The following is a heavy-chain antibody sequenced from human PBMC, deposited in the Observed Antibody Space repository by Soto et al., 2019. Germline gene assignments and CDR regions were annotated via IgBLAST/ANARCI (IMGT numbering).Heavy chain of an antibody. D-gene: IGHD3-16*01. V-gene: IGHV3-48*02. J-gene: IGHJ4*02. CDR3: ARVKGLGNDY. Sequence: GGSLRLSCAASGFTFSNYAMNWVRQAPGKGLEWVSSITSSSSTTYYADSVKGRFTISRDNAKNSLYLQMNSLRDEDTAVYYCARVKGLGNDYWGQGTLITVSS. CDR1: GFTFSNYA. CDR2: ITSSSSTT.